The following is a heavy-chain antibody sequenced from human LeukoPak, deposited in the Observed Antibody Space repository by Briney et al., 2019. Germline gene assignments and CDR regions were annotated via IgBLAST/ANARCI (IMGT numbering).Heavy chain of an antibody. CDR3: ATDFNWAWIY. D-gene: IGHD7-27*01. Sequence: GGSLRLSCVASGFRFSTHGMHWVRQAPGKGLEWVSFVRHEEIDKYYAQSVKGRFTISRDDSRNTQYLQMNNLRSEDTAIYYCATDFNWAWIYWGQGTLVTVSS. V-gene: IGHV3-30*02. J-gene: IGHJ4*02. CDR1: GFRFSTHG. CDR2: VRHEEIDK.